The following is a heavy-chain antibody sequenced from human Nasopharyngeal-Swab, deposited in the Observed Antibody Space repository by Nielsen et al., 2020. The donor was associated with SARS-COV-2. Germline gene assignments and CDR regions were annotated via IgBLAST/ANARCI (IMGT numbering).Heavy chain of an antibody. CDR2: IYPDDSDT. D-gene: IGHD1-1*01. CDR1: GNNFNRYW. V-gene: IGHV5-51*01. Sequence: GESLKISCKGSGNNFNRYWIGWVRQMPGKGPEWMSIIYPDDSDTKYSPSFEGQVTISADKSISTAYLQWNGLKASDTAMYYCARLSNWDFDSWGQGTLVTVSS. J-gene: IGHJ4*02. CDR3: ARLSNWDFDS.